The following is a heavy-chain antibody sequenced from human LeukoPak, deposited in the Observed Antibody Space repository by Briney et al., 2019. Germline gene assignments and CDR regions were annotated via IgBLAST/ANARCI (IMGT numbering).Heavy chain of an antibody. J-gene: IGHJ4*02. CDR2: IRSKAYGGTT. CDR3: TRDADGDYEVVDY. D-gene: IGHD4-17*01. V-gene: IGHV3-49*03. CDR1: GFTFGDYG. Sequence: GGSLRLSCTASGFTFGDYGMSWFRQAPGKGLEWVGFIRSKAYGGTTEYAASVKGRFTISRDDSKSIAYLQMNSLKTEGTAVYYCTRDADGDYEVVDYWGQGTLVIVSS.